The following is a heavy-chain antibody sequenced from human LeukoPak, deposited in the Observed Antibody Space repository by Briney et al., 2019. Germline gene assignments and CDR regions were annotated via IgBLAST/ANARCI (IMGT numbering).Heavy chain of an antibody. J-gene: IGHJ4*02. D-gene: IGHD1-26*01. CDR1: GFTFSSYG. V-gene: IGHV3-30*18. CDR2: ISYDGSNK. Sequence: GRSLRLSCAASGFTFSSYGMHWVRQAPGKGLEWVAVISYDGSNKYYADSVKGRFTISRDNSKNTLYLQMNSLRAEDTAVYYCAKTWELRESYYFDYWGQGTLVTVSS. CDR3: AKTWELRESYYFDY.